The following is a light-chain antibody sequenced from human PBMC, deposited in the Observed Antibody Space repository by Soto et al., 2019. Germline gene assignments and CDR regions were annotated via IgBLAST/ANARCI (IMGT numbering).Light chain of an antibody. V-gene: IGLV2-8*01. Sequence: QSALTQPASVSGSPGQSITISCTGTSSDVGGYNYVSWYQQHPGKAPKLMIYEVTKWPSGVPDRFSGSKFGNTASLTVSGLQADDEAAYYCSSFAGSDSVVFGGGTKLTVL. CDR1: SSDVGGYNY. CDR3: SSFAGSDSVV. J-gene: IGLJ2*01. CDR2: EVT.